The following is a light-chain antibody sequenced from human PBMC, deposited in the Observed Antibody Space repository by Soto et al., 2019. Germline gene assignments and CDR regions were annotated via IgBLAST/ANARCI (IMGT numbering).Light chain of an antibody. CDR1: QRVTSSS. V-gene: IGKV3-20*01. J-gene: IGKJ1*01. CDR2: GAS. Sequence: IVLTPSPGTLSLSPGERDTLSCRASQRVTSSSLAWYRQKPGQAPRLLIYGASIRATGLPDRFSGSGSGTDFTLTISRLEPEDFAVYYCQQYGSSPRTFGQGTKVEIK. CDR3: QQYGSSPRT.